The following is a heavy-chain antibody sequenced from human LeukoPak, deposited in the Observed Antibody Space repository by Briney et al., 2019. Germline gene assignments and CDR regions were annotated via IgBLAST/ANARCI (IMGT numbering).Heavy chain of an antibody. Sequence: APVKVSCKASGYTFTAYYIHWVRQAPGQGLEWMGWINPNGGGTNYVQKFQGRVTMTRDTSIITAYMELSRLRSDDTAVYYCARTDFWSGYLDYWGQGTLVTVSS. CDR2: INPNGGGT. CDR3: ARTDFWSGYLDY. D-gene: IGHD3-3*01. V-gene: IGHV1-2*02. CDR1: GYTFTAYY. J-gene: IGHJ4*02.